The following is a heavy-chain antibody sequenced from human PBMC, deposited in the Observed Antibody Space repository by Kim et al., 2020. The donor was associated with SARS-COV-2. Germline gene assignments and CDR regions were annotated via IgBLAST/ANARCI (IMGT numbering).Heavy chain of an antibody. Sequence: ASVKVSCKASGYTFTSYDINWVRQATGQGLEWMGWMNPNSGNTGYAQKFQGRVTMTRNTSISTAYMELSSLRSEDTAVYYCARGGVIAAAGTLCFDCYYYRNVGGEGSSVTLSS. D-gene: IGHD6-13*01. CDR1: GYTFTSYD. CDR2: MNPNSGNT. V-gene: IGHV1-8*01. J-gene: IGHJ6*03. CDR3: ARGGVIAAAGTLCFDCYYYRNV.